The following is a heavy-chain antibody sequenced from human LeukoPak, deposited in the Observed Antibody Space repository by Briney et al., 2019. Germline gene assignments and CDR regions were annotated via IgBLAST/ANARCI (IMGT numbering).Heavy chain of an antibody. J-gene: IGHJ6*02. CDR2: IYSGGST. CDR1: GFTFSSYW. CDR3: AKAPYYYDSSGYYYGWNYYYGMDV. D-gene: IGHD3-22*01. V-gene: IGHV3-23*03. Sequence: GGSLRLSCAASGFTFSSYWMSWVRQAPGKGLEWVSVIYSGGSTYYADSVKGRFTISRDNSKNTLYLQMNSLRAEDTAVYYCAKAPYYYDSSGYYYGWNYYYGMDVWGQGTTVTVSS.